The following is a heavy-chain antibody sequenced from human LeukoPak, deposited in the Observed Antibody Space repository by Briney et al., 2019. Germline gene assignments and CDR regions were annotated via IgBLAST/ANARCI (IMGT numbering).Heavy chain of an antibody. J-gene: IGHJ4*02. V-gene: IGHV3-9*01. CDR3: AKGVIRTWELPQDYFDY. Sequence: PGGSLRLSCAASGFTFDDYAMHWVRQAPGKGLEWVSGISWNSGSIGYADSVKGRFTISRDNAKNSLYLQMNSLRAEDTALYYCAKGVIRTWELPQDYFDYWGQGTLVTVSS. CDR2: ISWNSGSI. D-gene: IGHD1-26*01. CDR1: GFTFDDYA.